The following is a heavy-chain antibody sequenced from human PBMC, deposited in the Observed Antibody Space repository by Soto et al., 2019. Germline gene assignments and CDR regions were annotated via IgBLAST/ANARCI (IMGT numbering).Heavy chain of an antibody. CDR1: GGSISDYQ. CDR3: ARMRGLGEISPYLDY. CDR2: IYDSGRT. Sequence: QVQLQESGPGLVKPSETLSLTCSISGGSISDYQWNWIRQPPGKRLEWIGYIYDSGRTKNNPSLKSRLTISLDTSTRQFSLRLRSVTAADTAVYYCARMRGLGEISPYLDYWGQGALVTVSS. D-gene: IGHD3-16*01. V-gene: IGHV4-59*01. J-gene: IGHJ4*02.